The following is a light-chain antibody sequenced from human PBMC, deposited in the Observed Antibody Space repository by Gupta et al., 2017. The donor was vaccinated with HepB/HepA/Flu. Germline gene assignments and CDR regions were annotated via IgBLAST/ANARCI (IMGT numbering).Light chain of an antibody. CDR2: KAS. J-gene: IGKJ1*01. CDR3: QQYNSYPWT. Sequence: DIQMTQSPSTLSASVGDRVTITCRASQSISSWLAWYQQKPGKAPKLLIYKASSLESGVPSRLSGSGSGTEFTLTIIILQPDDFATYYCQQYNSYPWTFGQGTKVEIK. CDR1: QSISSW. V-gene: IGKV1-5*03.